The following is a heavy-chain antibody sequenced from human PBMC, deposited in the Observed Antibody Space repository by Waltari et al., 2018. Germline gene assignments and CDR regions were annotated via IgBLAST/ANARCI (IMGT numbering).Heavy chain of an antibody. V-gene: IGHV3-74*01. CDR2: MKTDGTSI. CDR3: TMNPGY. J-gene: IGHJ4*02. CDR1: ELTFRPHW. Sequence: EVQLVESGGGLVQPGGSLRLSCAASELTFRPHWLDWVRHAPGKGLVWVSRMKTDGTSISYADSVRGRFIISRDSAKNTYYLQMSRLRVEDTAVYYCTMNPGYWGQGTAVTDSS.